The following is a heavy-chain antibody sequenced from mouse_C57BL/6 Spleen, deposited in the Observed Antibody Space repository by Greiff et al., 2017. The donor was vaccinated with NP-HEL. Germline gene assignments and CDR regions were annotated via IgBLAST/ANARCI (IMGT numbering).Heavy chain of an antibody. D-gene: IGHD4-1*01. V-gene: IGHV7-1*01. CDR1: GFTFSDFY. CDR3: ARDNGTYAMDY. CDR2: SRNKANDYTT. J-gene: IGHJ4*01. Sequence: EVMLVESGGGLVQSGRSLRLSCATSGFTFSDFYMEWVRQAPGKGLEWIAASRNKANDYTTEYSASVKGRFIVSRDTSQSILYLQMNALRAEDTAIYYCARDNGTYAMDYWGQGTSVTVSS.